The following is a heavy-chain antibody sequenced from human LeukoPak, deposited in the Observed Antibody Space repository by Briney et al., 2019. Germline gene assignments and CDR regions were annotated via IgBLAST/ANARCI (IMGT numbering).Heavy chain of an antibody. V-gene: IGHV1-69*04. Sequence: ASVKVSCKASGGTFSSYAISWVRQAPGQGLEWMGRIIPIFGIANYAQKFQGRVTITADKSTSTAYMELSSLRSEDTAVYYCATAPPRGDGYNLYWGLGTLVTVSS. CDR1: GGTFSSYA. D-gene: IGHD5-24*01. CDR3: ATAPPRGDGYNLY. CDR2: IIPIFGIA. J-gene: IGHJ4*02.